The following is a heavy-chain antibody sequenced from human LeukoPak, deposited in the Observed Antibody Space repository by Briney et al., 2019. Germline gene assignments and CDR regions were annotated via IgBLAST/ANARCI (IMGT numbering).Heavy chain of an antibody. CDR2: ISYDGSNK. D-gene: IGHD3-3*01. V-gene: IGHV3-30-3*01. CDR3: ARGRVNYDFWSGCFDY. CDR1: GFTFSSYA. J-gene: IGHJ4*02. Sequence: GGSLRLSCAAPGFTFSSYAMHWVRQAPGKGLEWVAVISYDGSNKYYADSVKGRFTISRDNSKNTLYLQMNSLRAEDTAVYYCARGRVNYDFWSGCFDYWGQGTLVTVSS.